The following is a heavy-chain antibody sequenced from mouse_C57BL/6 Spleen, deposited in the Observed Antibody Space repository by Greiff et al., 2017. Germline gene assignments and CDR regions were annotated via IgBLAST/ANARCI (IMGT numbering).Heavy chain of an antibody. CDR3: ARAIGYYYDGYAMDY. Sequence: QVQLKESGPGLVQPSQSLSITCTVSGFSLTSYGVHWVRQSPGKGLEWLGVIWSGGSTDYNAAFISRLSISKDNSKSQVFFKMNSMQADDTAIYYCARAIGYYYDGYAMDYWGQGTSVTVSS. J-gene: IGHJ4*01. D-gene: IGHD2-4*01. CDR1: GFSLTSYG. V-gene: IGHV2-2*01. CDR2: IWSGGST.